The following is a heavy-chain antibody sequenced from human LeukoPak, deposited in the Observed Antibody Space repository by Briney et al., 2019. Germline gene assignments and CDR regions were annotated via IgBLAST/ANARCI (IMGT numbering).Heavy chain of an antibody. D-gene: IGHD2-2*01. CDR1: GGTFSSYA. Sequence: ASAKVSCKASGGTFSSYAISWVRQAPGQGLEWMGRIIPILGIANYAQKFQGRVTITADKSTSTAYMELSSLRSEDTAVYYCASGYCSSTSCYPLLDYWGQGTLVTVSS. CDR2: IIPILGIA. V-gene: IGHV1-69*04. J-gene: IGHJ4*02. CDR3: ASGYCSSTSCYPLLDY.